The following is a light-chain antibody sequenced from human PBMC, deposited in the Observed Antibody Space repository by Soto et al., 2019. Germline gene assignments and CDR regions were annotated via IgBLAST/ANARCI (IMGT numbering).Light chain of an antibody. CDR1: QGIRSW. Sequence: DIQMTQSPSSVPASVGDRVTITCRASQGIRSWLAWYQQKPGKAPKLLIFAASSLQSGVPSRFSGRGSGTEFTLTISSRQPEDFATYYCQQTDSFPLSFGGGTKVELK. V-gene: IGKV1D-12*01. CDR2: AAS. J-gene: IGKJ4*01. CDR3: QQTDSFPLS.